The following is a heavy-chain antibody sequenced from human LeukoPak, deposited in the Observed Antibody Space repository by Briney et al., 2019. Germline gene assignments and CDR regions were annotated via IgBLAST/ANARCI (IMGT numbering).Heavy chain of an antibody. CDR1: GGSFSGYY. Sequence: SETLSLTCAVYGGSFSGYYWSWIRQPPGKGLEWIGEINHSGSTNYNPSLKSRVTISVDTSKNQFSLKLSSVTAADTAVYYCARVVPAAMGIDYWGQGTLVTVPS. CDR2: INHSGST. J-gene: IGHJ4*02. D-gene: IGHD2-2*01. CDR3: ARVVPAAMGIDY. V-gene: IGHV4-34*01.